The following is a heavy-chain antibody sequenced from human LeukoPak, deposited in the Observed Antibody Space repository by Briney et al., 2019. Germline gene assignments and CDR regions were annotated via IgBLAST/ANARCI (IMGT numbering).Heavy chain of an antibody. CDR1: GFSFSSHA. D-gene: IGHD3-10*01. J-gene: IGHJ4*02. CDR3: ARDGDTSVRGLNFDY. V-gene: IGHV3-30-3*01. CDR2: MSYDGNNK. Sequence: GGSLRLSCTTSGFSFSSHAIHWVRQAPGKGLEWVAVMSYDGNNKYYADSVKGRFTISRDNSKSTLYLQMNSLINEDTAVYYCARDGDTSVRGLNFDYWGQGTLVTVSS.